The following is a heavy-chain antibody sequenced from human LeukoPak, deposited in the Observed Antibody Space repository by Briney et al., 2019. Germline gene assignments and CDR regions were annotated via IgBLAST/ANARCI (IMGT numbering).Heavy chain of an antibody. CDR1: GFTFSDYY. Sequence: GGFLRLSCAASGFTFSDYYMSWIRQPPGKGLEWVSYVSSSGSYTNYADSVKGRFTISRDNAKNSLYLQMNSLRVEDTAVYFCARGRPESDYWGQGALVTVSS. CDR3: ARGRPESDY. J-gene: IGHJ4*02. CDR2: VSSSGSYT. V-gene: IGHV3-11*06. D-gene: IGHD2/OR15-2a*01.